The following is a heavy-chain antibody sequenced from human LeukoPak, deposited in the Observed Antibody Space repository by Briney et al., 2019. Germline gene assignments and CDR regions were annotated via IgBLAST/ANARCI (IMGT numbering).Heavy chain of an antibody. Sequence: GGSLRLSCAASGFTFSSYWMSWVRQAPGKGLEWVANIKQDGSEKYYVDSVKGRFTISRDNAKNSLYLQMNSLRAEDTAVYYCASAGMEDYGDYLTFDYWGQGTLVTVSS. CDR1: GFTFSSYW. D-gene: IGHD4-17*01. CDR3: ASAGMEDYGDYLTFDY. J-gene: IGHJ4*02. V-gene: IGHV3-7*01. CDR2: IKQDGSEK.